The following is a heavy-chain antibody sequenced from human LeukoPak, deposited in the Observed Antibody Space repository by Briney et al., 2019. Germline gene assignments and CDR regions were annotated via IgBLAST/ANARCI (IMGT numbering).Heavy chain of an antibody. J-gene: IGHJ4*02. CDR3: ARAGTGYFLFDY. D-gene: IGHD3/OR15-3a*01. V-gene: IGHV3-23*01. CDR2: ISGSGGST. Sequence: PGGSLRLSCAASGFTFSSYAMSGGRQAPGEGLEGVSAISGSGGSTYYADSVKGRFTISRDNSKNTLYLQMNSLRAEDTAVYYCARAGTGYFLFDYWGQGTLVTVSS. CDR1: GFTFSSYA.